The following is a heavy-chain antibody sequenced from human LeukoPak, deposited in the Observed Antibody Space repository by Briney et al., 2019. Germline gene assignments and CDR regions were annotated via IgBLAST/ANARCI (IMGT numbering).Heavy chain of an antibody. CDR3: AGDSAGIAVPGPT. D-gene: IGHD6-19*01. Sequence: GGSLRLSCAASGFTVSSYYMNWVRQAPGKGLEWASVIYSDGNTYYADSVKGRFTISRDNFKNTLYLQMNSLRAEDTAVYYCAGDSAGIAVPGPTWGQGTLVTVSS. CDR1: GFTVSSYY. CDR2: IYSDGNT. V-gene: IGHV3-66*01. J-gene: IGHJ5*02.